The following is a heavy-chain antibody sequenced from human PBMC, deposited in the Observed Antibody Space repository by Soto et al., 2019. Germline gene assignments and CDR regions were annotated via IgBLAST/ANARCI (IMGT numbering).Heavy chain of an antibody. CDR3: ARGRYGDY. J-gene: IGHJ4*02. CDR1: GYAFTTYG. D-gene: IGHD1-1*01. Sequence: QVHLVQSGAEVKKPGASVKVSYKGSGYAFTTYGITWVRHAPGQGLEWMGWISAHNGNTNYAQKLQGRVTVTRDTSTSTAYMELRSLRSDDTAVYYCARGRYGDYWGQGALVTVSS. CDR2: ISAHNGNT. V-gene: IGHV1-18*01.